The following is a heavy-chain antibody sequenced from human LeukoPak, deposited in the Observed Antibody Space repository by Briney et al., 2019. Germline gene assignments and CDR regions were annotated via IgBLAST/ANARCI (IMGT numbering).Heavy chain of an antibody. CDR2: IKQDGSEK. CDR3: ARDDCSSISCYHNWFDP. J-gene: IGHJ5*02. Sequence: GGSLRLSCAASGFTFSSYWMSWVRQASGKGLEWVANIKQDGSEKYYVDSVKGRFTISRDNAKNSLYLQMNSLRAEDTAVYYCARDDCSSISCYHNWFDPWGQGTLVTVSS. V-gene: IGHV3-7*01. CDR1: GFTFSSYW. D-gene: IGHD2-2*01.